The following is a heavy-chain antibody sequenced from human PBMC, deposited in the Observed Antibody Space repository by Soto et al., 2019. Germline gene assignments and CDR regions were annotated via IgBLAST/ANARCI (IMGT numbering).Heavy chain of an antibody. CDR1: GFTFTSYW. J-gene: IGHJ3*01. CDR3: VRKNWDDVFDF. D-gene: IGHD7-27*01. CDR2: ISTSSNYI. Sequence: PGGSLSLPFAASGFTFTSYWMHWVRQAPGKGLEWVSCISTSSNYIYYADSLKGRFTISRDNARNSLYLQINSLRVEDTAVYYCVRKNWDDVFDFWGQGTMVTVSS. V-gene: IGHV3-21*01.